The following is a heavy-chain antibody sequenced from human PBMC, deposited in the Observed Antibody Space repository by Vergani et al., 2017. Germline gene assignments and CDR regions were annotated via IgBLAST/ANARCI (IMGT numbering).Heavy chain of an antibody. CDR3: ARGQSGSYYRYFEH. CDR2: ISAYNGNT. V-gene: IGHV1-18*01. D-gene: IGHD3-10*01. CDR1: GYDFTNYG. J-gene: IGHJ1*01. Sequence: QVQLVQSGPEVKKPGASVKVPCKASGYDFTNYGLGWVRQAPGQGLEWMGWISAYNGNTKYAQKFQGRVSVITDTSTTTVYMELRRLTSDDTAVYYCARGQSGSYYRYFEHWGQGTLVIVSS.